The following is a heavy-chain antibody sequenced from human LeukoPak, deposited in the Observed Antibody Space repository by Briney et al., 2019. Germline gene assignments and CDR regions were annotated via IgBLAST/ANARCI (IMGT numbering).Heavy chain of an antibody. CDR1: GGSISSSSYY. D-gene: IGHD4-23*01. Sequence: SETLSLTCTVSGGSISSSSYYWGWIRQPPGKGLEWIGSIYHSGSTYYNPSLKSRVTISVDTSKNQFSLKLSSVTAADTAVYYCARLRGGGSKTKGLYYFDYWGQGTLVTVSS. CDR3: ARLRGGGSKTKGLYYFDY. CDR2: IYHSGST. J-gene: IGHJ4*02. V-gene: IGHV4-39*07.